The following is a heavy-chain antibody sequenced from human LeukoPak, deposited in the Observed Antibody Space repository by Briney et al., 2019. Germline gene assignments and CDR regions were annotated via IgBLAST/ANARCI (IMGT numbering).Heavy chain of an antibody. CDR3: AKGLHEHYYYYYMDV. CDR1: GFTFSYYA. J-gene: IGHJ6*03. V-gene: IGHV3-23*01. Sequence: GGSLRLSCAASGFTFSYYAMNWVRQAPGKGLEWVSVISGSGGSIYYADSVKGRFTISRDKSKNTLYMQMNSLRAEDTAVYYCAKGLHEHYYYYYMDVWGKGTTVTVSS. D-gene: IGHD4-11*01. CDR2: ISGSGGSI.